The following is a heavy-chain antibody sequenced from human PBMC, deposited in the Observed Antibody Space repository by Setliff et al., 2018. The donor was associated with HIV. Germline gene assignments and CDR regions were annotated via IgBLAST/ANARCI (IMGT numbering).Heavy chain of an antibody. CDR3: ARAAVAGPWRKLDY. V-gene: IGHV1-18*04. CDR2: ISAYNGNT. CDR1: GYTFTSYY. Sequence: ASVKVSCKASGYTFTSYYMHWVRQAPGQGLEWMGRISAYNGNTDHAQRLQGRVTVTTDTSTRTAYMELRSLRSDDTAVYYCARAAVAGPWRKLDYWGQGTLVTVSS. J-gene: IGHJ4*02. D-gene: IGHD6-19*01.